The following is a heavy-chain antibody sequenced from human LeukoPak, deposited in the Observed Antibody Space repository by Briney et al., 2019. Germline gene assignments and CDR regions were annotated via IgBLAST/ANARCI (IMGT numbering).Heavy chain of an antibody. J-gene: IGHJ4*02. CDR3: ARLGPATAAYYDFWSGYRRQYYFDY. CDR1: GGSISSGDYY. CDR2: IYYSGST. D-gene: IGHD3-3*01. Sequence: PSQTLSLTCTVSGGSISSGDYYWSWIRQPPGKGLEWIGYIYYSGSTYYNPSLKSRVTISVDTSKNQFFLKLSSVTAADTAVYYCARLGPATAAYYDFWSGYRRQYYFDYWGQGTLVTVSS. V-gene: IGHV4-30-4*01.